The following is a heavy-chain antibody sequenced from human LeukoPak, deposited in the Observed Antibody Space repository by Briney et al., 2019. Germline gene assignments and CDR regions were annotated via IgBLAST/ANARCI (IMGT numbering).Heavy chain of an antibody. CDR3: ARDQYYYDSSGYLSAAYFDY. Sequence: SVKVSCKASGGTFSSYAIRWVRQAPGQGLEWMVRIIPIFGTANYAQKFQGRVTITTDESTSTAYMELSSLRSEDTAVYYCARDQYYYDSSGYLSAAYFDYWGQGTLVTVSS. CDR1: GGTFSSYA. V-gene: IGHV1-69*05. CDR2: IIPIFGTA. D-gene: IGHD3-22*01. J-gene: IGHJ4*02.